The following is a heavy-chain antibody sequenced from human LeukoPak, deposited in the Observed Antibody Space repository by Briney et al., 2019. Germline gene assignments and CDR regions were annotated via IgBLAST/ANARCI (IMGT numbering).Heavy chain of an antibody. Sequence: GGSLRLSCAASGFTFSSYWMHWVRQAPGKGLVWVSRINTDGSSTSYADPVKGRFTISRDNAKNTLYLQMNSLRAEDTAVYYCARGGAEYCSSTTFHCYYYYMDVWGKGTTVTVSS. CDR2: INTDGSST. V-gene: IGHV3-74*01. CDR1: GFTFSSYW. J-gene: IGHJ6*03. D-gene: IGHD2-2*01. CDR3: ARGGAEYCSSTTFHCYYYYMDV.